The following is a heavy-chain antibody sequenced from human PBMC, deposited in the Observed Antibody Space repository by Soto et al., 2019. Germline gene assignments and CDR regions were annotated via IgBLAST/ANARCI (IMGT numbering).Heavy chain of an antibody. V-gene: IGHV3-11*06. J-gene: IGHJ4*02. CDR3: ARDSPIYSSGWSQGGDGYFDY. D-gene: IGHD6-19*01. CDR1: GFTFSDYY. Sequence: QVQLVESGGGLVKPGGSLRLSCAASGFTFSDYYMSWIRQAPGKGLEWVSYISSSSSYTNYADSVKGRFTISRDNAKNSLYLQMNSLRAEDTAVYYCARDSPIYSSGWSQGGDGYFDYWGQGTLVTVSS. CDR2: ISSSSSYT.